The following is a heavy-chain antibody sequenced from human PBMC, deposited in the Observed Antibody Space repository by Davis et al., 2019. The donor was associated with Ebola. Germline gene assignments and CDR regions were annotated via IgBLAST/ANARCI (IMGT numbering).Heavy chain of an antibody. D-gene: IGHD1-26*01. V-gene: IGHV3-23*01. CDR2: ISGNGGST. Sequence: GESLKISCAASGFTFSSYSMNWVRQAPGKGLEWVSTISGNGGSTYSADSVKGRFIISRDNSKNTLYLQVNSLRAEDTAVYYCAKASGGIGGSVDYWGQGALVTVSS. J-gene: IGHJ4*02. CDR3: AKASGGIGGSVDY. CDR1: GFTFSSYS.